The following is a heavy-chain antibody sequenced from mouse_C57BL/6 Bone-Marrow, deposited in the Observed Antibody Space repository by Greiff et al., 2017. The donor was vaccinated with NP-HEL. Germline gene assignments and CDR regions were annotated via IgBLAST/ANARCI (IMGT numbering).Heavy chain of an antibody. Sequence: EVQRVESGGGLVQPGGSLKLSCAASGFTFSDYYMYWVRQTPEKRLEWVAYISNGGGSTYYPDTVKGRFTITRDNAKNTLYLQMSRLKSEDTAMYYCARQSTTVVSMDCWGQGTSVTVSS. CDR3: ARQSTTVVSMDC. J-gene: IGHJ4*01. CDR2: ISNGGGST. CDR1: GFTFSDYY. D-gene: IGHD1-1*01. V-gene: IGHV5-12*01.